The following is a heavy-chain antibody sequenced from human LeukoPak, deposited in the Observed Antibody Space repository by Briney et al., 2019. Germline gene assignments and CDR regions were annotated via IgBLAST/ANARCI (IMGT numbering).Heavy chain of an antibody. V-gene: IGHV4-34*01. CDR1: GGSFSGYY. CDR2: INHSGST. Sequence: PSETLSLTCAVYGGSFSGYYWSWIRQPPGKGLEWIGEINHSGSTNYNPSLKSRVTISVDTSKNQFSLKLSSVTAADTAVYYCGRAVRGLGAVDYWGQGTLVTVSS. CDR3: GRAVRGLGAVDY. J-gene: IGHJ4*02. D-gene: IGHD3-10*01.